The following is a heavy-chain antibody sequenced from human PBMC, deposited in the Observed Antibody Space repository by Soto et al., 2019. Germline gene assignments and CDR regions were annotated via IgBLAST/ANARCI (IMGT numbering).Heavy chain of an antibody. J-gene: IGHJ4*02. CDR1: GGTFSSYA. CDR2: IIPIFGTA. Sequence: AASVKVSCKASGGTFSSYAISWVRQAPGQGLEWMGGIIPIFGTANYAQKFQGRVTITADESTSTAYMELSSLRSEDTAVYYRARGGPSYYDFWSGSTTYFDYWGQGTLVTVSS. CDR3: ARGGPSYYDFWSGSTTYFDY. V-gene: IGHV1-69*13. D-gene: IGHD3-3*01.